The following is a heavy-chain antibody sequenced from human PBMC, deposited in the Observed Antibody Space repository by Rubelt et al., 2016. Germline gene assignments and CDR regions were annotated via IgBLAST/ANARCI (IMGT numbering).Heavy chain of an antibody. CDR2: INPSGGST. Sequence: QVQLVQSGAEVKKPGASVKVSCKASGYTFTSYYMHWVRQAPGQGLEWMGIINPSGGSTSYAQKFQGRVTMTRATSTRTVYVELGSLRSEDTAVYYCARAASTVTTLLDLGYWGQGTLVTVSS. D-gene: IGHD4-17*01. CDR3: ARAASTVTTLLDLGY. J-gene: IGHJ4*02. V-gene: IGHV1-46*01. CDR1: GYTFTSYY.